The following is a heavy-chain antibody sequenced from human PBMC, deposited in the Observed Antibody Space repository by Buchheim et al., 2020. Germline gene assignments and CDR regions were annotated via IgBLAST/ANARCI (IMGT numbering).Heavy chain of an antibody. CDR2: IWYDGSNK. CDR3: ARGFGLRPISFDY. J-gene: IGHJ4*02. V-gene: IGHV3-33*01. CDR1: GFTFSSYG. Sequence: QMQLVESGGGVVQPGRSLRLSCAASGFTFSSYGMHWVRQAPGKGLEWVAVIWYDGSNKYYADSVKGRFTISRDNSKNTLYLQMNSLIAEDTAVYYCARGFGLRPISFDYWGQGTL. D-gene: IGHD5/OR15-5a*01.